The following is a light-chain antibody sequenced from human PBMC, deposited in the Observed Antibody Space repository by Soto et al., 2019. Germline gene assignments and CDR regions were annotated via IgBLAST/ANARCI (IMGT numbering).Light chain of an antibody. CDR1: KNNNSY. J-gene: IGKJ5*01. Sequence: IQLTLSPSSLSAPVRDRDTITFRARKNNNSYLNWDQQKPGKPPKLVIYAASSLQSGVPTRFRCRGAGTDFTLTVSSPQPEDFTTYYCHQSYDTPTFGQGTRLEIK. CDR3: HQSYDTPT. CDR2: AAS. V-gene: IGKV1-39*01.